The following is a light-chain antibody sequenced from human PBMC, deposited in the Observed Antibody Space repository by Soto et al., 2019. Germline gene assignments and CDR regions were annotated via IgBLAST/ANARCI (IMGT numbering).Light chain of an antibody. V-gene: IGLV1-47*01. CDR1: SSNIGSNY. CDR3: AAWDDSLSGYV. J-gene: IGLJ1*01. Sequence: QSVLTQPPSASGTPGPRVTISCSGSSSNIGSNYVYWYQQLPGTAPKLLIYRNNQRPSGVPDRLSGSKSGTSASLAISGLRSEDEADYYCAAWDDSLSGYVFGTGTKLTVL. CDR2: RNN.